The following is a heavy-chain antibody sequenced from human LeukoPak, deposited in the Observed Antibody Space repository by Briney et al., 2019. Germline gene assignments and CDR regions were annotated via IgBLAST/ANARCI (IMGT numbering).Heavy chain of an antibody. Sequence: PGGSLRLSCAASGFTFSSYAMSWVRQAPGKGLEWVLTISGSGGITYYADSVKGRFTISRDNSKNTLYLQMNSLRAEDTAVYYCAERADCSTTSCYLAYWGQGTLVTVSS. CDR1: GFTFSSYA. CDR3: AERADCSTTSCYLAY. J-gene: IGHJ4*02. D-gene: IGHD2-2*01. CDR2: ISGSGGIT. V-gene: IGHV3-23*01.